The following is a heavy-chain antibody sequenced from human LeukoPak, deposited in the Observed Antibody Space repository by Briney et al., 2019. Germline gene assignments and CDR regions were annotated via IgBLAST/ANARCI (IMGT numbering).Heavy chain of an antibody. J-gene: IGHJ4*02. CDR3: ARLGYYDSSGYYKQVALDY. V-gene: IGHV4-34*01. CDR1: GGSFSGYY. D-gene: IGHD3-22*01. CDR2: INHSGST. Sequence: SETLSLTCAVYGGSFSGYYWNWIRQPPGKGLEWIGEINHSGSTNYNPSLKSRVTISVDTSKNQFSLKLSSVTAADTAAYYCARLGYYDSSGYYKQVALDYWGQGTLVTVSS.